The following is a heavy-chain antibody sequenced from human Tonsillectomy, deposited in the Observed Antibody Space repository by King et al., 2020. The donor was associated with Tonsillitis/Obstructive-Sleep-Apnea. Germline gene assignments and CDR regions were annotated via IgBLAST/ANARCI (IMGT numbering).Heavy chain of an antibody. CDR1: GFTFDDYT. CDR3: AKGRAPIVLVAATACDY. D-gene: IGHD2-15*01. V-gene: IGHV3-43*01. Sequence: VQLVESGGVVVQPGGSLRLSCAASGFTFDDYTMHWVRHAPGKGLEWVSLITWDGSSRYSADSVKGRFSISRDNNKNSLYLNMNSLTPEDTAFYYCAKGRAPIVLVAATACDYWGQGTLVTVSS. CDR2: ITWDGSSR. J-gene: IGHJ4*02.